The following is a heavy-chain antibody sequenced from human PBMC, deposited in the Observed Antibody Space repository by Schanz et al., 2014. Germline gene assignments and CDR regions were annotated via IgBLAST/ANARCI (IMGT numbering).Heavy chain of an antibody. CDR1: GGTFSSDT. J-gene: IGHJ4*02. V-gene: IGHV1-46*01. CDR2: INPSGGST. Sequence: QVQLVQSGAEVKKPGSSVKVSCKASGGTFSSDTFSWVRQAPGQGLEWMGMINPSGGSTTYAQKFQGRVTMTRDTSTSTVYIELHILTSEDAAVYYCARGRTFDYWGQGTLVTVSS. CDR3: ARGRTFDY.